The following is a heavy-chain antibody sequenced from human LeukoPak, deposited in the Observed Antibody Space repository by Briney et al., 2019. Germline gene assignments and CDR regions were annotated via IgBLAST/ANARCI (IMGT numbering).Heavy chain of an antibody. D-gene: IGHD6-19*01. Sequence: PSETLSLTCTVSGGSISSYYWSWIRQPPGKGLEWIGYVYYSGSTNYNPSLKSRVTISVDTSKNQFSLKLSSVTAADTAVYYCARRGVAGRGFDYWGQGTLVTVSS. CDR2: VYYSGST. J-gene: IGHJ4*02. CDR3: ARRGVAGRGFDY. V-gene: IGHV4-59*08. CDR1: GGSISSYY.